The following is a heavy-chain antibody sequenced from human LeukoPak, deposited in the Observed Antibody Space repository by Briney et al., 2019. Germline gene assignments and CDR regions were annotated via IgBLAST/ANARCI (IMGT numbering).Heavy chain of an antibody. CDR3: AKSYGGGRLFLFDC. D-gene: IGHD3-16*01. Sequence: GGSLRLSCEPSVFTLSSNAMRWDRQAPGKGLEWVSVISGSGGSTYSADSVKGRFTISRDNSKNTLCLQMNSLRAEDTAVYFCAKSYGGGRLFLFDCWGQGTLVTVSS. J-gene: IGHJ4*02. V-gene: IGHV3-23*01. CDR2: ISGSGGST. CDR1: VFTLSSNA.